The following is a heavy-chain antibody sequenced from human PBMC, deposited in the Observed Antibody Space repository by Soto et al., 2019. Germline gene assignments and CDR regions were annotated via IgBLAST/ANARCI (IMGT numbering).Heavy chain of an antibody. CDR3: ARHGPGGSYSDY. Sequence: SETLSLTCPFSGGSISSSSYYWGWIRQPPGKGLEWIGSIYYSGSTYYNPSLKSRVTISVDTSKNQFSLKLSSVTAADTAVYYCARHGPGGSYSDYWGQGTLVTVSS. CDR1: GGSISSSSYY. D-gene: IGHD1-26*01. CDR2: IYYSGST. V-gene: IGHV4-39*01. J-gene: IGHJ4*02.